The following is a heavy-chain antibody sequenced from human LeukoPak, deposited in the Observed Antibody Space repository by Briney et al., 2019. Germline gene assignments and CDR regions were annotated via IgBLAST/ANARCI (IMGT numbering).Heavy chain of an antibody. CDR2: ISYDGSNK. Sequence: PGRSLRLSCAASGFTFSSYAMHWVRQAPGKGLEWVAVISYDGSNKYYADSVKGRFTISRDNSKNTLYLQMNSLRAEDTAVYYCAKAASGWLGDAFDIWGQGTMVTVSS. J-gene: IGHJ3*02. D-gene: IGHD6-19*01. CDR3: AKAASGWLGDAFDI. CDR1: GFTFSSYA. V-gene: IGHV3-30-3*01.